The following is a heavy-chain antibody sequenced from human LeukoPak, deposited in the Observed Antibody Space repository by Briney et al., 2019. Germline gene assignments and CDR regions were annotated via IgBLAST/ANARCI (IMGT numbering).Heavy chain of an antibody. J-gene: IGHJ4*02. D-gene: IGHD3-10*01. CDR2: IWYDGSNK. CDR3: ARCRYGSGSYSQD. CDR1: GFTFSSYG. V-gene: IGHV3-33*08. Sequence: HPGGSLRLSCAASGFTFSSYGMHWVRQAPGKGLEWVAVIWYDGSNKYYADSVKGRFTISRDNAKNSLYLQMNSLRAEDTAVYYCARCRYGSGSYSQDWGQGTLVTVSS.